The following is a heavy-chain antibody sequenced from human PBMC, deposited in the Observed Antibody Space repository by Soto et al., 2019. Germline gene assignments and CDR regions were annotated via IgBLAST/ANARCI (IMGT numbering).Heavy chain of an antibody. J-gene: IGHJ2*01. CDR1: GGSVSSGSYY. V-gene: IGHV4-61*01. D-gene: IGHD3-22*01. CDR3: ARVNLLYYYDSRGAYFDL. CDR2: IYYSGNT. Sequence: QVQVQESGPGLVKPSETLSLTCTVSGGSVSSGSYYWSWIRQPPGKGLEWIGYIYYSGNTNYNPFLKSRVTMSANRSTNQFCRKLSSVTAADTDVYYCARVNLLYYYDSRGAYFDLWGRGTLVTVSS.